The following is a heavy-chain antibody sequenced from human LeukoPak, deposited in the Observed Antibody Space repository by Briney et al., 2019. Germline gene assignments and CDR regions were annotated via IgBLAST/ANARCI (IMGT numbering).Heavy chain of an antibody. Sequence: GGSLRLSCAAFGFTFHTYWMTWVRQAPGKGLEWVANIKEDGSETVYVDSLKGRFTISRDNARNTLYLQMDSLGVEDTAVYYCARDPYSRGFGAFDVWGQGTMVTVSS. V-gene: IGHV3-7*04. CDR2: IKEDGSET. J-gene: IGHJ3*01. CDR1: GFTFHTYW. CDR3: ARDPYSRGFGAFDV. D-gene: IGHD6-19*01.